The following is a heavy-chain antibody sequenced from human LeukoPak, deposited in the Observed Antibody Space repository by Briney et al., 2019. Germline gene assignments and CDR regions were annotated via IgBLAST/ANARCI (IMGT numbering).Heavy chain of an antibody. CDR1: GFTFSSYS. CDR2: ISSSSSTI. Sequence: PGGPLRLSCAASGFTFSSYSMNWVRQAPGKGLEWVSYISSSSSTIYYADSVKGRFTISRDNAKNSLYLQMNSLRDEDTAVYYCARSYRLKAAVPYYYYGMDVWGQGTTVTVSS. V-gene: IGHV3-48*02. D-gene: IGHD6-13*01. J-gene: IGHJ6*02. CDR3: ARSYRLKAAVPYYYYGMDV.